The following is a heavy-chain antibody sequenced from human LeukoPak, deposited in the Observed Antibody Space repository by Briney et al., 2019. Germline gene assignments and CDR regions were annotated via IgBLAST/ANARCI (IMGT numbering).Heavy chain of an antibody. Sequence: PGGSLRLSCAASGFTFSSYWMSWVRQAPGKGLEWVANIKQDGSEKYYVDSVKGRFTISRDNAKNTLYLQMNSLRAEDTAVYYCARDPYYDFWSGPDLDYWGQGTLVTVSS. CDR1: GFTFSSYW. CDR2: IKQDGSEK. V-gene: IGHV3-7*01. D-gene: IGHD3-3*01. CDR3: ARDPYYDFWSGPDLDY. J-gene: IGHJ4*02.